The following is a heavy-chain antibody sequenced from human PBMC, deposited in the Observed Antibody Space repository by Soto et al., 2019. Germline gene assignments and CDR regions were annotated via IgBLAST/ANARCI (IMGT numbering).Heavy chain of an antibody. CDR2: ISDRGDTT. D-gene: IGHD1-1*01. CDR1: GFTISSYA. Sequence: EVQLLESGGGLVQPGGSLRLSCAASGFTISSYAMYWVRQAPGKGLEWVSVISDRGDTTHYADSVKGRFTISRDTAKNPLYLHLNTLRAEDTAVYYCAKDKPGTTSFDYWGQGTLLTVSS. J-gene: IGHJ4*02. CDR3: AKDKPGTTSFDY. V-gene: IGHV3-23*01.